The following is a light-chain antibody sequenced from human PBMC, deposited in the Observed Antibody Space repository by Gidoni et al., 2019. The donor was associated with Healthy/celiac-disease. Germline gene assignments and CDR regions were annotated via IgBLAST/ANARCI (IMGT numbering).Light chain of an antibody. CDR2: DAS. J-gene: IGKJ1*01. Sequence: DIQMTQSPSTLSASVGDRVTITCRASQSISSWLAWYQQKPGKAPKLLIYDASSLESGVPSRFSGSGSGTEFTLTISSLQPDDFATYYCQQYNSYSSTTFXQXTKVEIK. V-gene: IGKV1-5*01. CDR3: QQYNSYSSTT. CDR1: QSISSW.